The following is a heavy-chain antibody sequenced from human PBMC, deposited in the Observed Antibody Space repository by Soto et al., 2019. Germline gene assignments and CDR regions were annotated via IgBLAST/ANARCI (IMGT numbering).Heavy chain of an antibody. CDR1: GYIFTTYG. CDR2: ISAHNGNT. Sequence: QVHLVQSGAEVKKPGASVKVSCKGSGYIFTTYGITWVRQAPGQGREWMGWISAHNGNTNSAQKLQGRVTVTRDTSTSTAYMELRNLRSDDTAVYYCARGRYGDYWGQGALVTVSS. CDR3: ARGRYGDY. V-gene: IGHV1-18*01. J-gene: IGHJ4*02. D-gene: IGHD1-1*01.